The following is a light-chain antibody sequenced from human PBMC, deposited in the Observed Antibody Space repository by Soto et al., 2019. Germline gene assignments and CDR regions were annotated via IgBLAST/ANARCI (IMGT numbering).Light chain of an antibody. CDR2: DVS. CDR1: ISDVGGYNF. Sequence: QSVLTQPASVSGSPGQSITISCTGTISDVGGYNFVSWYPQYPRKAPKLLICDVSNRPSGVSNRLSGSKSGNTASLTISGLQAEDEADYCCSSFTGTNYVFGNGTKVTVL. CDR3: SSFTGTNYV. J-gene: IGLJ1*01. V-gene: IGLV2-14*03.